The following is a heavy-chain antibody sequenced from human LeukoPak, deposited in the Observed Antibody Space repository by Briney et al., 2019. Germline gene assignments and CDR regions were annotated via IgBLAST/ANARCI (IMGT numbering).Heavy chain of an antibody. CDR3: ARAREFSSSSGRAYYFDY. CDR1: GYSISSGYY. CDR2: IYHSGST. D-gene: IGHD6-6*01. Sequence: SETLSLTCTVSGYSISSGYYWGWIRQPPGKGLEWIGSIYHSGSTYYNPSLKSRVTISVDTSKNQFSLKLSSVTAADTAVYYCARAREFSSSSGRAYYFDYWGQGTLVTASS. V-gene: IGHV4-38-2*02. J-gene: IGHJ4*02.